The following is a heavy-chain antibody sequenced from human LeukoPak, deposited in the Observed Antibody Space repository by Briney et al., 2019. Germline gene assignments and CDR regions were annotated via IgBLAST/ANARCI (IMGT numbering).Heavy chain of an antibody. Sequence: SETLSLTCTVSGGSISSGDYYWSWIRQPPGKGLEWIGYIYYSGSIYYNPSLKSRVTISVDTSKNQFSLKLSSVTAADTAVYYCARKRTGSDYFDYWGQGTLVTVSS. D-gene: IGHD1-14*01. J-gene: IGHJ4*02. CDR1: GGSISSGDYY. V-gene: IGHV4-30-4*08. CDR3: ARKRTGSDYFDY. CDR2: IYYSGSI.